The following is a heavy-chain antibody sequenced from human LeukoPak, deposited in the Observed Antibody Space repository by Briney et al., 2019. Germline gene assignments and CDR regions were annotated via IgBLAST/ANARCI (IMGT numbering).Heavy chain of an antibody. CDR3: ARGRLGSAYYDFWSGYSDSNWFDP. J-gene: IGHJ5*02. V-gene: IGHV1-8*03. D-gene: IGHD3-3*01. CDR2: MNPNSGNT. Sequence: GASVKVSCKASGYTFTSYGISWVRQAPGQGLEWMGWMNPNSGNTGYAQKFQGRVTITRNTSISTAYMELSSLRSEDTAVYYCARGRLGSAYYDFWSGYSDSNWFDPWGQGTLVTVSS. CDR1: GYTFTSYG.